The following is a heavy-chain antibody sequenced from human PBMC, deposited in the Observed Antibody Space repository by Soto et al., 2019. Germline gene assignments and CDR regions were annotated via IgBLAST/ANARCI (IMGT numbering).Heavy chain of an antibody. CDR3: AREHIVAPANGMDV. CDR1: GGSIGSGGYY. D-gene: IGHD5-12*01. CDR2: IYHSGTT. Sequence: QVQLQESGPGLVKPSQTLSLTCTVSGGSIGSGGYYWSWIRQLPGKGLEWIGYIYHSGTTYYNPSLKSRLISSVDTSNNQFSLKLSSVTAADTAVYYCAREHIVAPANGMDVWGQGTTVTVSS. J-gene: IGHJ6*02. V-gene: IGHV4-31*03.